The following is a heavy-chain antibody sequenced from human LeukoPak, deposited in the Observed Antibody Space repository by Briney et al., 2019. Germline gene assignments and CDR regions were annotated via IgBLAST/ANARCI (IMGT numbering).Heavy chain of an antibody. J-gene: IGHJ4*02. CDR3: ARDEGTTGSDY. CDR2: INPNSGGT. CDR1: GYTFTGYY. Sequence: ASVEVSCKSSGYTFTGYYMNWVRQAPGQGLEWMGWINPNSGGTNYAQKFQGRVTMTRDTSISTAYMELSRLRSDDTAVYYCARDEGTTGSDYWGQGTLVTVSS. V-gene: IGHV1-2*02. D-gene: IGHD1-1*01.